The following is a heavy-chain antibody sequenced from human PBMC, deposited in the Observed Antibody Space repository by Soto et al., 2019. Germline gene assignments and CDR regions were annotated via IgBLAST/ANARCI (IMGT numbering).Heavy chain of an antibody. CDR1: GFTFSDYE. J-gene: IGHJ4*02. CDR2: ISHSGSTT. Sequence: GGSLRLSCAASGFTFSDYEMNWVRQAPGKGLEWVSYISHSGSTTYYADSVKGRFTISRDDAEKSVYLQMNSLRAEDSAIYYCARTLRSDYWGQGTLVTVSS. CDR3: ARTLRSDY. D-gene: IGHD4-17*01. V-gene: IGHV3-48*03.